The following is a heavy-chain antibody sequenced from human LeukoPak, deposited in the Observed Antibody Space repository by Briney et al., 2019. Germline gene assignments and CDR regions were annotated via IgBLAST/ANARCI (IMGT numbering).Heavy chain of an antibody. J-gene: IGHJ4*02. Sequence: GGSLRLSCAAPGVTFSNYAMHWVRQSPGKGLEWVAVISNDGSDKHHADSVKGRFTVSRDNSKHTVYLQMDRLRVEDTAIYYCVREGTYFFASGSFQGYYFDNWGQGTLVTVSS. CDR1: GVTFSNYA. V-gene: IGHV3-30*03. D-gene: IGHD3-10*01. CDR2: ISNDGSDK. CDR3: VREGTYFFASGSFQGYYFDN.